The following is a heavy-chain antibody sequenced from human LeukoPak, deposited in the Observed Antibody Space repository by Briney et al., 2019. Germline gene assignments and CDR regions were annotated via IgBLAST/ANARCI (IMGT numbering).Heavy chain of an antibody. CDR2: ISGSGGST. D-gene: IGHD6-13*01. J-gene: IGHJ4*02. CDR1: GFTLRSYA. Sequence: GGSLRLSCAASGFTLRSYAMTWVRQAPGKGLEWVSGISGSGGSTYYADSVKGRFTISRDNSKNTLYPQMNSLRAEDTAVYYCAKDLSDSSNWYLGDYWGQGTLVTVSS. V-gene: IGHV3-23*01. CDR3: AKDLSDSSNWYLGDY.